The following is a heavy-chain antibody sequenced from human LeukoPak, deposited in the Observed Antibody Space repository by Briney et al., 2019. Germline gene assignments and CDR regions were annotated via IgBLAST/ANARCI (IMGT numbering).Heavy chain of an antibody. D-gene: IGHD2-15*01. V-gene: IGHV3-53*01. CDR1: GFTVSTNY. Sequence: PGGSLRLSCAASGFTVSTNYMTWVRQTPGQGLEWVSVIYSGGNTYYADSVKGRFTISRDNAKNSLYLQMNSLRAEDTAVYYCAREPPIVVVVDTSGEQNDYWGQGTLVTVSS. J-gene: IGHJ4*02. CDR3: AREPPIVVVVDTSGEQNDY. CDR2: IYSGGNT.